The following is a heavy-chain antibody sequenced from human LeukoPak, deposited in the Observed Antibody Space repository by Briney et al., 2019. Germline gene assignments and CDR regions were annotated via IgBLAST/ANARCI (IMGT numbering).Heavy chain of an antibody. V-gene: IGHV3-30*02. CDR2: IRYDGSNK. D-gene: IGHD6-19*01. CDR3: ARAPAGNYYYMDV. CDR1: GFTFSSYG. Sequence: GGSLRLSCAASGFTFSSYGMHWVRQAPGKGLEWVAFIRYDGSNKYYADSVKGRFTISRENAKNSLYLQMNSLRAGDTAVYYCARAPAGNYYYMDVWGKGTTVTISS. J-gene: IGHJ6*03.